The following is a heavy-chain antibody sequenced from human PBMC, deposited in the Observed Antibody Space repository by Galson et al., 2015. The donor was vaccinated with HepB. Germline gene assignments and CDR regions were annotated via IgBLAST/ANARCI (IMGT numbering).Heavy chain of an antibody. J-gene: IGHJ5*02. CDR3: ARESVWVDP. V-gene: IGHV4-34*01. Sequence: SETLSLTCAVYGGSFSGYYWSWIRQPPGKGLEWIGEINHSGSTNYNPSLKSRVTISGDTSKNQFSLKLSSVTAADTAVYYCARESVWVDPWGQGTLVTVSS. CDR2: INHSGST. CDR1: GGSFSGYY.